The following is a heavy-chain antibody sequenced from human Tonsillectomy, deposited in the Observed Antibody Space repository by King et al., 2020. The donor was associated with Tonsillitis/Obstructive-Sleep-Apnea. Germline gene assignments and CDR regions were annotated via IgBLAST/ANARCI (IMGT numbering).Heavy chain of an antibody. J-gene: IGHJ4*02. CDR1: GFTFSSYW. CDR2: INSDGSST. V-gene: IGHV3-74*01. D-gene: IGHD6-6*01. CDR3: AREGYSSSSPIDY. Sequence: QLVESGGGLVQPGGSLRLSCAASGFTFSSYWMHWVRQAPGKGLVWVSRINSDGSSTSYADSVKGRFTISSENAKNTLYLQMNRLRAEDTAVYYCAREGYSSSSPIDYWGQGTLVTVSS.